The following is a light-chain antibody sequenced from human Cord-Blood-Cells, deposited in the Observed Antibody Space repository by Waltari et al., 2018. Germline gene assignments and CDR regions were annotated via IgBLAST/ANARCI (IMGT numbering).Light chain of an antibody. CDR3: QQYNSYT. J-gene: IGKJ2*01. V-gene: IGKV1-5*03. Sequence: DIQMTQSHYTLSASVGDRVTITCRASQSISSWLAWYQQKPGTAPKLLIYKASSLESGVPSRFSGSGSGTEFTLTISSLQPDDFATYYCQQYNSYTFGQGTKLEIK. CDR1: QSISSW. CDR2: KAS.